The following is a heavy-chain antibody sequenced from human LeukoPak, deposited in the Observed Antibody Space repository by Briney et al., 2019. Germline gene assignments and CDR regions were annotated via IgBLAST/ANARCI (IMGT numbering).Heavy chain of an antibody. Sequence: GGSLRLSCAASGFTFTNFAMSWVRQAPGKGLEWVSVISASGASTYYADSVKGRFIISRDNSKNTLCLQMNSLRAEDTAVYYCGRGSSDNSYSVAGNWGQGTLVTVSS. CDR3: GRGSSDNSYSVAGN. D-gene: IGHD3-22*01. V-gene: IGHV3-23*01. CDR1: GFTFTNFA. CDR2: ISASGAST. J-gene: IGHJ4*02.